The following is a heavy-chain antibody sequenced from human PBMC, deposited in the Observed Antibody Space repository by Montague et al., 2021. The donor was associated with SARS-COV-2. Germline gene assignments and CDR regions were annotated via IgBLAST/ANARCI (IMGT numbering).Heavy chain of an antibody. J-gene: IGHJ4*02. CDR3: ARGFDY. CDR1: GGTMSRSY. Sequence: SETLSLTCTVSGGTMSRSYWRWTRYPPGKALEWIGHIYYSRNTNYKPAPKSRVTISVDTSNNQFSLKLSSVNAADTAVYYCARGFDYWGQGTLVTVSS. CDR2: IYYSRNT. V-gene: IGHV4-59*01.